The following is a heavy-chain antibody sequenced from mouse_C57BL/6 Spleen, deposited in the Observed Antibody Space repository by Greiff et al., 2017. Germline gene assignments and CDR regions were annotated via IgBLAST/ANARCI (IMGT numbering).Heavy chain of an antibody. Sequence: QVQLKQSGAELARPGASVKMSCKASGYTFTSYTMHWVKQRPGQGLEWIGYINPSSGYTKYNQKFKDKATLTADKSSSTAYMQLSSLTSEDSAVYYCARRPGGDYFDYWGQGTTLTVSS. CDR2: INPSSGYT. CDR1: GYTFTSYT. J-gene: IGHJ2*01. V-gene: IGHV1-4*01. CDR3: ARRPGGDYFDY.